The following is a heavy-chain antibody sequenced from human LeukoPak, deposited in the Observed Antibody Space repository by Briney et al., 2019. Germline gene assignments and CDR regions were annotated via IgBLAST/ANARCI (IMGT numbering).Heavy chain of an antibody. CDR1: GGSISSSSYY. D-gene: IGHD1-1*01. CDR2: IYYSGST. J-gene: IGHJ4*02. CDR3: ASPHIPTGPFDY. Sequence: PSETLSLTCTVSGGSISSSSYYWGWIRQPPGKGLEWIGSIYYSGSTYYNPSLKSRVTISVDTSKNQFSLKLSSVTAADTAVYYCASPHIPTGPFDYWGQGTLVTVSS. V-gene: IGHV4-39*01.